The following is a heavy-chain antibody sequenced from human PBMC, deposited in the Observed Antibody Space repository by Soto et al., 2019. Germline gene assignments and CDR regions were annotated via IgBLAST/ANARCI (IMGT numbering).Heavy chain of an antibody. CDR3: ARGIATGQLDP. J-gene: IGHJ5*02. CDR2: INPDNGNT. Sequence: QVQLVQSGAEVKKPGASVKISCKASGYTFTRYTMNWVRQAPGQRLEWMGWINPDNGNTKSSQKFQDRVIITRDTSASRAYMDLSSLRSEDTAVYYRARGIATGQLDPWGQGTLVTVSS. V-gene: IGHV1-3*01. D-gene: IGHD2-15*01. CDR1: GYTFTRYT.